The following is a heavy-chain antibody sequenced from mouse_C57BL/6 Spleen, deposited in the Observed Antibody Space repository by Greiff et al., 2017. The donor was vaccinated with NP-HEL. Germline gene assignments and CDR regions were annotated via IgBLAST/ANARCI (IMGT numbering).Heavy chain of an antibody. CDR2: IDTEDGDT. CDR3: TSYDYGSWFAD. CDR1: GFNIKDYY. Sequence: VQLQQSGAELVRPGASVKLSCTASGFNIKDYYMHWVKQRPEQGLEWIGRIDTEDGDTEYAPKFKGKATMTADTSSNTAYLQLSSLTSEDTAVYYCTSYDYGSWFADWGQGTLGTVSA. J-gene: IGHJ3*01. D-gene: IGHD2-4*01. V-gene: IGHV14-1*01.